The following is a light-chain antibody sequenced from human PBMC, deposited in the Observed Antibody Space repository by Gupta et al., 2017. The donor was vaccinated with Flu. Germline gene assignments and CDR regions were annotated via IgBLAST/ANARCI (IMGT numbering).Light chain of an antibody. Sequence: QSALTQPPSASGSPGQSVTISCTGTSSDVGGYNYVSWYQQHPGKAPKLMIYEISKRPSGVPDRFSGSKSDSAASLTVSGLQAEDEADYYCSSYGGSNKYVFGTGTKVTVL. CDR1: SSDVGGYNY. V-gene: IGLV2-8*01. CDR3: SSYGGSNKYV. J-gene: IGLJ1*01. CDR2: EIS.